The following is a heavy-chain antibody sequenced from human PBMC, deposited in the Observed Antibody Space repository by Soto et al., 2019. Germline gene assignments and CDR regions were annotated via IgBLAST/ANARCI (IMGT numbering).Heavy chain of an antibody. CDR2: IYYSGST. J-gene: IGHJ4*02. Sequence: QVQLQESGPGLVKPSQTLSLTCTVSGGSISSGGYYWSWIRQHPGKGLEWIGYIYYSGSTYYKPSLESRVTIAVDTSKNQFSLKLSSVTAADTAVYYCARGASPVLRDFDWLSAALAFDYGGQGTLVTVAS. CDR1: GGSISSGGYY. D-gene: IGHD3-9*01. V-gene: IGHV4-31*03. CDR3: ARGASPVLRDFDWLSAALAFDY.